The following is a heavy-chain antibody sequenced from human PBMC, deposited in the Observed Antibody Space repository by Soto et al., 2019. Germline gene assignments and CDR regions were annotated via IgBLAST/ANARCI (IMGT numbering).Heavy chain of an antibody. D-gene: IGHD3-10*01. J-gene: IGHJ4*02. Sequence: SETLSLTCAVYGGSFSGYYWSWIRQPPGKGLEWIGEINHSGSTNYNPSLKSRVTISVDTSKNQFSLKLSSVTAADTAVYYCARHRVYYGSGSVFDYWGQGTLVTVSS. V-gene: IGHV4-34*01. CDR2: INHSGST. CDR1: GGSFSGYY. CDR3: ARHRVYYGSGSVFDY.